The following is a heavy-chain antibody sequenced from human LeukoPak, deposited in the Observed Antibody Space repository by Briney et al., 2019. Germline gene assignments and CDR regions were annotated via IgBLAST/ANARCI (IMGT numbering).Heavy chain of an antibody. D-gene: IGHD4-17*01. Sequence: HPGGSLRLSCAASGFTFSSYSMNWVRQAPGKGLEWVSAISGSGGSTYYADSVKGRFTISRDNSKNTLYLQMNSLRAEDTAVYYCAKDLVWGTVTGRNFDYWGQGTLVTVSS. CDR2: ISGSGGST. CDR3: AKDLVWGTVTGRNFDY. V-gene: IGHV3-23*01. CDR1: GFTFSSYS. J-gene: IGHJ4*02.